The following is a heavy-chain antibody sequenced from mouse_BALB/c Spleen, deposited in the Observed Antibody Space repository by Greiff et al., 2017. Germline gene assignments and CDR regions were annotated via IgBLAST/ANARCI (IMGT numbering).Heavy chain of an antibody. V-gene: IGHV5-6*02. CDR3: ARRYGNYEDYYAMDY. CDR1: GFTFSSYG. CDR2: ISSGGSYT. D-gene: IGHD2-10*02. Sequence: DVKLVESGGDLVKPGGSLKLSCAASGFTFSSYGMSWVRQTPDKRLEWVATISSGGSYTYYPDSVKGRFTISRDNAKNTLYLQMSSLKSEDTAMYYCARRYGNYEDYYAMDYWGQGTSVTVSS. J-gene: IGHJ4*01.